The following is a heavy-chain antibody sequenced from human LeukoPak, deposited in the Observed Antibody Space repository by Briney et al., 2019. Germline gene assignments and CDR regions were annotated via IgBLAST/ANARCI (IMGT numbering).Heavy chain of an antibody. Sequence: SETLSLTCTVSGGSISSYYWSWIRQPAGKGLEWIGRIYTSGSTNYNPSLKSRVTISVDTSKNQFSLKLNSVTAADTAVYYCARRPDYGDSIRSPGTFDIWGLGTMVTVSS. J-gene: IGHJ3*02. CDR2: IYTSGST. CDR3: ARRPDYGDSIRSPGTFDI. CDR1: GGSISSYY. D-gene: IGHD4-17*01. V-gene: IGHV4-4*07.